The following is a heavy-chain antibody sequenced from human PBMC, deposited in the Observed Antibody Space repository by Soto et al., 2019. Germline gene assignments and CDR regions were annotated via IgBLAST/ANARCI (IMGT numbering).Heavy chain of an antibody. CDR1: GFTFDDYA. CDR2: ISWNSGSI. V-gene: IGHV3-9*01. Sequence: GGSLRLSCAASGFTFDDYAMHWVRQAPGKGLEWISGISWNSGSIGYADSVKGRFTISRDNAKNSLYLQMNSLRAEDTAVYYCARDPLYCSSTSPCYYYGMGVWGQGTTVTVSS. CDR3: ARDPLYCSSTSPCYYYGMGV. J-gene: IGHJ6*02. D-gene: IGHD2-2*01.